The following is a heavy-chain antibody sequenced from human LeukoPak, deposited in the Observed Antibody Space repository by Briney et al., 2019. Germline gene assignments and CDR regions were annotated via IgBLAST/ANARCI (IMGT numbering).Heavy chain of an antibody. CDR3: ARDMGYHDTSGYYDAFDI. CDR2: INAVNGNT. D-gene: IGHD3-22*01. J-gene: IGHJ3*02. V-gene: IGHV1-3*01. Sequence: ASVKVSCKASGYTFTRYAMHWVRQAPGQRLEWMGWINAVNGNTKYSQNFQGRVTITGDTSASTAYMELSSLRSEDTAVYYCARDMGYHDTSGYYDAFDIWGQGTMATVSS. CDR1: GYTFTRYA.